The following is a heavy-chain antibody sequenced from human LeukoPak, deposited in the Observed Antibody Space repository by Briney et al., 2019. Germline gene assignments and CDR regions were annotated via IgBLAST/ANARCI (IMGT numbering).Heavy chain of an antibody. CDR2: IYYSGST. CDR3: ARALVDYGDYVFWFDP. Sequence: SETLSLTCTVSGGSISSYYWSWIRQPPGKGLEWIGYIYYSGSTNYNPSLKSRATISVDTSKNQFSLKLSSVTAADTAVYYCARALVDYGDYVFWFDPWGQGTLVTVSS. J-gene: IGHJ5*02. V-gene: IGHV4-59*01. CDR1: GGSISSYY. D-gene: IGHD4-17*01.